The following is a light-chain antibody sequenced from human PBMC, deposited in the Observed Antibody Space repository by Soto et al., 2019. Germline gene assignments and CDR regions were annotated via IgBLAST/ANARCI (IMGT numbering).Light chain of an antibody. CDR1: SSDVGAYTS. J-gene: IGLJ2*01. Sequence: QSVLTQPASVSGSPGQSITISCTGSSSDVGAYTSVSWYQQHPGKAPKLMIYEVSNRPSGISFRFSGSKSGNTASLTISGLQAEDEADYYCCSYAASGSLLFGGGTQLTVL. CDR3: CSYAASGSLL. CDR2: EVS. V-gene: IGLV2-23*02.